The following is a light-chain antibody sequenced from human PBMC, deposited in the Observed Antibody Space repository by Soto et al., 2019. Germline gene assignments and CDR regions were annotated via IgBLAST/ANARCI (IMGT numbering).Light chain of an antibody. V-gene: IGLV2-18*02. Sequence: QSALTQPPSVSGSPGQSVTISCTGTSSDVGSYNRVSWYQQPPGTAPKLMIYDVSNRPSGVSDRFSGSKSGNTASLTISGLQAEDEADYYCSSYTSSSTYVVFGGGTKLTVL. CDR2: DVS. J-gene: IGLJ2*01. CDR1: SSDVGSYNR. CDR3: SSYTSSSTYVV.